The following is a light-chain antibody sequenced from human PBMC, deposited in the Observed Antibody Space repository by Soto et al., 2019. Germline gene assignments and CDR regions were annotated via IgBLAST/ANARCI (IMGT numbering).Light chain of an antibody. V-gene: IGKV3-11*01. CDR1: QSVSSY. CDR2: DAS. J-gene: IGKJ4*01. CDR3: QQRSNWPPVT. Sequence: EIVLTQSPATLSLAPGERATLSCRASQSVSSYLAWYQQKPGQAPRPLIYDASNRATGIPARFSRSGAGTEFTLPISGLEPEGVSAYYCQQRSNWPPVTFGGGTKVEIK.